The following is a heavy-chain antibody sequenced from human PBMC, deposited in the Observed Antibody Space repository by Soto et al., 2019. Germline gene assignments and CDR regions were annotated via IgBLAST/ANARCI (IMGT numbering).Heavy chain of an antibody. V-gene: IGHV2-5*01. D-gene: IGHD6-25*01. CDR1: GFSLTTSGVG. Sequence: TEKQSGPTLVNPTQTLTLTCTFSGFSLTTSGVGVGWIRQPPGKAPEWLALIYWNDDKRYSPSLRSRLTITKGTSKNQVVLTMTDMDPVDTATYYCAHRLGSRGSFDYWGQGSLVTVSS. CDR2: IYWNDDK. J-gene: IGHJ4*02. CDR3: AHRLGSRGSFDY.